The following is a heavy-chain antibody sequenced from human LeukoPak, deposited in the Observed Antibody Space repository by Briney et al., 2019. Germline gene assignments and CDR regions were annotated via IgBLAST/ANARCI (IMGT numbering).Heavy chain of an antibody. Sequence: SVGSLRLSCVASGVTFKDYAMSWVRRVPGKGLEWVGRIESKTDGGTTDYAASVKGRFTISRDDSTNTLYLQMNSLKSEDTAVYYCTTYGSGRKVGYWGQGILVTVSS. J-gene: IGHJ4*02. CDR1: GVTFKDYA. CDR3: TTYGSGRKVGY. D-gene: IGHD3-10*01. CDR2: IESKTDGGTT. V-gene: IGHV3-15*04.